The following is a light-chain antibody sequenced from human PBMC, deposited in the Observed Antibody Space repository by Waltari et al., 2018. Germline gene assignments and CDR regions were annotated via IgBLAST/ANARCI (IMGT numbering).Light chain of an antibody. Sequence: EIVMTQSPATLSVSLGERATLSCRASQSIGNNLGWYQQKPGQAPSLLIFGASRRATDIPTRFSGSGSGTEFTLTISSLQSEDFAVYYCQQYNIWPVTFGGGTKVEI. V-gene: IGKV3-15*01. J-gene: IGKJ4*01. CDR3: QQYNIWPVT. CDR1: QSIGNN. CDR2: GAS.